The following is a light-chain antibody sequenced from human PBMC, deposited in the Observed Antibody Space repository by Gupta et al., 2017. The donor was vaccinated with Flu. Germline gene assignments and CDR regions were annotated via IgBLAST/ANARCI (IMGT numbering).Light chain of an antibody. CDR1: RSNIGSNY. V-gene: IGLV1-47*01. CDR2: RNN. CDR3: AAWDDNLSGYEV. Sequence: QSMLTQPASASGAPGQTVNIPCSGSRSNIGSNYVYWYQQLPGMAPKLLLFRNNQRASWVPDRFSGSKSGTSASLAISGLRSEDEGRYFCAAWDDNLSGYEVFGGGTQLTVL. J-gene: IGLJ2*01.